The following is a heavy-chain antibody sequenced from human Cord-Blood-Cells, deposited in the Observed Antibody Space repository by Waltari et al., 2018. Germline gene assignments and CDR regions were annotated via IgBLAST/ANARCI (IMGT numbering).Heavy chain of an antibody. Sequence: QVQLVPSGAEVKKPGSSVKVSCKASGGTLSSCAIRWVRQAPGLGLEWMGGIIPICGTANYAQKFQGRVTITADESTSTAYMELSSLRSEDTAVYYCARDPGRDSSSSGDAFDIWGQGTMVTVSS. D-gene: IGHD6-6*01. J-gene: IGHJ3*02. CDR2: IIPICGTA. V-gene: IGHV1-69*01. CDR1: GGTLSSCA. CDR3: ARDPGRDSSSSGDAFDI.